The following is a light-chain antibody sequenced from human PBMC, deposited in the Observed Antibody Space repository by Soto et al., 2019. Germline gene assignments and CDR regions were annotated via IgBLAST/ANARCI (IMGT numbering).Light chain of an antibody. CDR3: QQRSNWPPT. J-gene: IGKJ1*01. V-gene: IGKV3-11*01. CDR2: DAS. Sequence: EIVLTQSPATLSLSPGERATLSCRASQSVSSYLAWYQQKPGQDPRLLIYDASNRATGIPARFSGSGSGTDFTLTINSLEPEDFAVYYWQQRSNWPPTFGQGTNVEI. CDR1: QSVSSY.